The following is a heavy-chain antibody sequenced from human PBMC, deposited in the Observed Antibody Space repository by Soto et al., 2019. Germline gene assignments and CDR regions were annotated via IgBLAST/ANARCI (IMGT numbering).Heavy chain of an antibody. J-gene: IGHJ4*02. CDR2: IYYSGST. V-gene: IGHV4-59*01. CDR3: ASGRRFLELFDY. D-gene: IGHD3-3*01. Sequence: SETLSLTCTVSGGSISSYYWSWIRQPPGKGLEWIGYIYYSGSTNYNPSLKSRVTISVDTSRNQFSLKLSSVTAADTAVYYCASGRRFLELFDYWGQGTLVTVSS. CDR1: GGSISSYY.